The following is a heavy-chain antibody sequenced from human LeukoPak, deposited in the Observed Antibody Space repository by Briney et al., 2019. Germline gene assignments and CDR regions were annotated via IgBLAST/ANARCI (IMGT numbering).Heavy chain of an antibody. CDR3: AKDGGTYFWTVENAFDI. CDR1: GFTFSSYG. Sequence: GTLILSCAASGFTFSSYGMSWVRQAPGKGLEWVSAISGSGGSTYYADSVKGRFTISRDNSKNTLYLQMNSLRAEDTAVYYCAKDGGTYFWTVENAFDIWGQGTMVTVFS. D-gene: IGHD1-26*01. CDR2: ISGSGGST. J-gene: IGHJ3*02. V-gene: IGHV3-23*01.